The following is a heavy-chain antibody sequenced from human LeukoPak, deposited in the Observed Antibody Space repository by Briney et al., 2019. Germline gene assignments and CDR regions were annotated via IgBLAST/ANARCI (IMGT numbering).Heavy chain of an antibody. CDR1: GGSISSSSYY. D-gene: IGHD3-10*01. CDR2: IYYSGST. CDR3: ARVNGGYYYMDV. J-gene: IGHJ6*03. V-gene: IGHV4-39*07. Sequence: PSETLSLTCTVSGGSISSSSYYWGWIRQPPGKGLEWIGSIYYSGSTYYNPSLKSRVTISVDTSKNQFSLKLSSVTAADTAVYYCARVNGGYYYMDVWGKGTTVTVSS.